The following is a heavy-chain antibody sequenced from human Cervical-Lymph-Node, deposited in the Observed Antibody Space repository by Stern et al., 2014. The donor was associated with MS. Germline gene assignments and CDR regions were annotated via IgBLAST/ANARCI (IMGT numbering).Heavy chain of an antibody. Sequence: QVQLVQSGAEVKRPGSSVKVSCKASGGTFNNYAISWVRQARGQGLEWMGGISPMFGTANYARKFQARVTITADKSTSTVHMVLSSLNYEVTAIYYCANRDMGYVYGRHDYWGQGTLVTVS. CDR2: ISPMFGTA. CDR1: GGTFNNYA. CDR3: ANRDMGYVYGRHDY. J-gene: IGHJ4*02. D-gene: IGHD2-8*01. V-gene: IGHV1-69*14.